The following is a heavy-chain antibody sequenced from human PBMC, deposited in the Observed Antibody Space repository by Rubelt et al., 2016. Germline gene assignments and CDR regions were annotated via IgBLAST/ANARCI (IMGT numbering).Heavy chain of an antibody. CDR1: GYTFTSYG. CDR2: ISVYKGNT. Sequence: QVQLVQSGAEVKKPGASVKVSCKASGYTFTSYGISWVRQAPGQGLEWKGWISVYKGNTNYAQKLQGRVTMTTDPSTSTAYMELRSLGSDDTAVYYCARDPLPVRGVIMTPTHGGQGTLVTVSS. V-gene: IGHV1-18*01. J-gene: IGHJ4*02. CDR3: ARDPLPVRGVIMTPTH. D-gene: IGHD3-10*01.